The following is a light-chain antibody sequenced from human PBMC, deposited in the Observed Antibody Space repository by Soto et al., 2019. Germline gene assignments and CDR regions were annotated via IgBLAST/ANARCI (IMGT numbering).Light chain of an antibody. CDR3: SSYTSSSTYA. V-gene: IGLV2-18*02. Sequence: QSALTQPPSVSGSPGQSVTISCTGSSSDVGSHNRVSWYQQPPGTAPKLMIYDVSNRPSGFPDRFSGSKSGNTASLTISGLQAEDEADYYCSSYTSSSTYAFGTGTKVTVL. J-gene: IGLJ1*01. CDR2: DVS. CDR1: SSDVGSHNR.